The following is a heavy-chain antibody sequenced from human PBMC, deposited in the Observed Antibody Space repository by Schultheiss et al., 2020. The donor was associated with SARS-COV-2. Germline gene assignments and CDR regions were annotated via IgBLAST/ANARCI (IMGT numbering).Heavy chain of an antibody. J-gene: IGHJ5*02. D-gene: IGHD3-9*01. CDR2: IYFSGST. V-gene: IGHV4-59*08. CDR1: SDSISNYY. Sequence: SETLSLTCTVSSDSISNYYWSWIRQPPGKGLEWIGYIYFSGSTNCNPSLKSRVTMSVDMSNDQFSLKLTSVTAADTAVYYCARGFNDIFRWFDPWGQGTLVTVSS. CDR3: ARGFNDIFRWFDP.